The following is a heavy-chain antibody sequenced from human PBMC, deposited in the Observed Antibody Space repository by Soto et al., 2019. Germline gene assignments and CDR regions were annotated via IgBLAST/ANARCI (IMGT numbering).Heavy chain of an antibody. V-gene: IGHV1-3*01. CDR1: GYTFTSYA. CDR3: ARARAGNYYYYGMDV. Sequence: ASVKVSCKASGYTFTSYAMHWVRHAPGQRLEWMGWINAGNGNTKYSQKFQGRVTITRDTSASTAYMELSSLRSEDTAVYYCARARAGNYYYYGMDVWGQGTTVTVSS. J-gene: IGHJ6*02. D-gene: IGHD6-19*01. CDR2: INAGNGNT.